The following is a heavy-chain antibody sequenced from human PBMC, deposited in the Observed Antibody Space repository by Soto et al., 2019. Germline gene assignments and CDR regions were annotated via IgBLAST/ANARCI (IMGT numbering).Heavy chain of an antibody. J-gene: IGHJ6*03. Sequence: EVQLVESGGGLVQPGGSLRLSCAASGFTVSSNYMSWVRQAPGKGLEWVSVIYSGGSTYYADSVKGRFTISRDNSKNTLYLQMNSLRAEDTAVYYCAREGGDGGYYYSMDVWGKGTTVTVSS. CDR3: AREGGDGGYYYSMDV. D-gene: IGHD4-17*01. CDR2: IYSGGST. CDR1: GFTVSSNY. V-gene: IGHV3-66*01.